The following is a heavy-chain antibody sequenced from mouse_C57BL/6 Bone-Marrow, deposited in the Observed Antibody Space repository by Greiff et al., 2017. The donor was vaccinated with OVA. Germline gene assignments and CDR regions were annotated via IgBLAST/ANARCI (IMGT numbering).Heavy chain of an antibody. CDR3: AAVAY. J-gene: IGHJ3*01. V-gene: IGHV1-81*01. CDR1: GYTFTSYG. CDR2: IYPRSGNT. Sequence: LQESGAELARPGASVKLSCKASGYTFTSYGISWVKQRTGQGLEWIGEIYPRSGNTYYNEKFKGKATLTADKSSSTAYMELRSLTSEDSAVYFCAAVAYWGQGTLVTVSA.